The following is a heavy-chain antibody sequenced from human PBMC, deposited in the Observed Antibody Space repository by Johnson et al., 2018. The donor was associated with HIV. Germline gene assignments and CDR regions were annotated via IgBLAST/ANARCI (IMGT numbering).Heavy chain of an antibody. D-gene: IGHD1-1*01. CDR2: IYSGGTS. Sequence: MQLVESGGGLIQPGGSLRLSCAASGFTVSDNYMTWVRQAPGKGLEWVSFIYSGGTSYYADSVRGRFTVSRDDSKNTLYLQMNSLKTEDTAVYYCTTGLYWNDAFDIWGQGTMVTVSS. J-gene: IGHJ3*02. CDR1: GFTVSDNY. V-gene: IGHV3-53*01. CDR3: TTGLYWNDAFDI.